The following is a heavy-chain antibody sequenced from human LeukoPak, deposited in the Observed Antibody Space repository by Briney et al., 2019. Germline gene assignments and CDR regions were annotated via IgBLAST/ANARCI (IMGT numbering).Heavy chain of an antibody. V-gene: IGHV1-24*01. J-gene: IGHJ5*02. D-gene: IGHD3-22*01. CDR3: ATPGAGDYYDNSGPVA. CDR2: FDREDGET. CDR1: GYTLSELS. Sequence: ASLKVSCKVSGYTLSELSMHWVRQAPGKGLEWMGGFDREDGETIYAQKFQGRVTMTEDTSIGTAYMELSSLRSEDTAVYYCATPGAGDYYDNSGPVAWGQGTLVTVSS.